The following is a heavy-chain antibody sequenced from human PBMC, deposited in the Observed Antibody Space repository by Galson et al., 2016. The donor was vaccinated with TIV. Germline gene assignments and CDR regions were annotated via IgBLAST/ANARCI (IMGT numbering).Heavy chain of an antibody. D-gene: IGHD3-10*01. V-gene: IGHV1-46*03. J-gene: IGHJ4*02. CDR2: IDPSGGST. CDR3: ATYGSGRQASFDF. CDR1: GYTFTRYY. Sequence: SCKASGYTFTRYYMHWMRQAPGQGFEWMGVIDPSGGSTTYAQKFQGRVTMTRDTSTSTVYMELSSLTSEDTAVYYCATYGSGRQASFDFWGQGTLVTVSS.